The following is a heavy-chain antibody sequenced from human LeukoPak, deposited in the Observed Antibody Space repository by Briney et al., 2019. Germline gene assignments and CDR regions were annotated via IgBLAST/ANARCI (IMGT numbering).Heavy chain of an antibody. CDR1: GYTFTGYY. V-gene: IGHV1-2*02. CDR2: INPNSGGT. D-gene: IGHD3-9*01. J-gene: IGHJ4*02. CDR3: ARGAVGFLAGWRY. Sequence: ASVKVSCKASGYTFTGYYMHWVRQAPGQGLEWMGWINPNSGGTNYAQKFQGRVTMTRDTSINTAYMDVSRLRSDDTAVYYCARGAVGFLAGWRYWGQGTLVTVSS.